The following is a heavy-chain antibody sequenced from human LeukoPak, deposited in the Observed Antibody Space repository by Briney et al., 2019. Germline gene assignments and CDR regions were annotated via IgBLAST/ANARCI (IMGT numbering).Heavy chain of an antibody. CDR2: IRYDGSNK. Sequence: GGSLRLSCAASGFTFSSYGMHWVRQAPGKGLEWVAFIRYDGSNKYYADSVKGRFTISRDNSKNTLYLQMNSLRAEDTAVYYCARGASSSWYNPDAFDIWGQGTMVTVSS. J-gene: IGHJ3*02. V-gene: IGHV3-30*02. CDR1: GFTFSSYG. D-gene: IGHD6-13*01. CDR3: ARGASSSWYNPDAFDI.